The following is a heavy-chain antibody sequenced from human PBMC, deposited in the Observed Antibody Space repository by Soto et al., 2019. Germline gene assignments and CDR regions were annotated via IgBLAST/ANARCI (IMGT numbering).Heavy chain of an antibody. J-gene: IGHJ4*02. CDR2: ISGSGGST. D-gene: IGHD3-16*02. CDR1: GFTFSSNA. Sequence: GGSLRLPCAASGFTFSSNAMSWVRQAPGKGLEWVSGISGSGGSTYYADSVKGRFTISRDNSKNTLYLQMNSLRAEDTAVYYCAKESSGPYEIVAVDYWGQGTLVTVSS. V-gene: IGHV3-23*01. CDR3: AKESSGPYEIVAVDY.